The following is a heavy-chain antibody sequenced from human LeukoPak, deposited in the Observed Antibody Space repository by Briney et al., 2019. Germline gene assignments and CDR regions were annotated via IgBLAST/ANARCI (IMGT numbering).Heavy chain of an antibody. CDR2: ISGSGGDT. V-gene: IGHV3-23*01. CDR1: EFTFSSFT. D-gene: IGHD5/OR15-5a*01. CDR3: AKDRGNVVSTMEY. J-gene: IGHJ4*02. Sequence: GGSLRLSCAASEFTFSSFTMSWVRQAPGKGLEWVSTISGSGGDTYSADSVKGRFTISRDNSKNTLYLQMNSLRAEDTAVYYCAKDRGNVVSTMEYWGQGTLVTVSS.